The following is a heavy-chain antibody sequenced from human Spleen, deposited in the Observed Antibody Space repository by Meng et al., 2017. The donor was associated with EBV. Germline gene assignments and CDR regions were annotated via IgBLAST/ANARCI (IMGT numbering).Heavy chain of an antibody. CDR1: GGAFSTYS. CDR3: ATAPITGTDRLVLAESFQH. D-gene: IGHD1-20*01. CDR2: LNPVFDTT. V-gene: IGHV1-69*06. J-gene: IGHJ1*01. Sequence: QVRLVQSGAEVQKPGSSVKVSCQTSGGAFSTYSFTWVRQAPGQGLEWMGGLNPVFDTTNYAQKFQGRLTITADRSTSTTYMELSSLTSEDTAMFYCATAPITGTDRLVLAESFQHWGQGTLVTVAS.